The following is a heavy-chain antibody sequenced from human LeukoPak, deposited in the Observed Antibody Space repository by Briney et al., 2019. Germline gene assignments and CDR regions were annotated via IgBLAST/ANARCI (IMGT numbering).Heavy chain of an antibody. CDR3: ARDSSSWDYYYGMDV. Sequence: ASVTVSCTASGYTFTVYYMHWVRQAPGQGLEWMGWINPNSGGTNYAQKFQGWVTMTRDTSISTAYMELSRLRSDDTAVYYCARDSSSWDYYYGMDVWGQGTTVTVSS. V-gene: IGHV1-2*04. J-gene: IGHJ6*02. D-gene: IGHD6-13*01. CDR2: INPNSGGT. CDR1: GYTFTVYY.